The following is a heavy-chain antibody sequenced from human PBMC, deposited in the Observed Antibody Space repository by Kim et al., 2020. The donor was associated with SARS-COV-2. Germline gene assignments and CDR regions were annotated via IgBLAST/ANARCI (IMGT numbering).Heavy chain of an antibody. CDR2: ITPFNGNT. D-gene: IGHD3-10*01. Sequence: SVKVSCKASGYTFTYRYLHWVRQAPRQALEWLGWITPFNGNTNYAQKFHDRVTIPRDRSMSTAYMELSSLRSEYRAMWFLDYWGQVTLVTVSS. CDR1: GYTFTYRY. CDR3: DY. J-gene: IGHJ4*02. V-gene: IGHV1-45*03.